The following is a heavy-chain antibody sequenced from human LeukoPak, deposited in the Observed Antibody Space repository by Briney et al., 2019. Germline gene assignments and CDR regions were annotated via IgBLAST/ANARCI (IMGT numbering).Heavy chain of an antibody. J-gene: IGHJ4*02. V-gene: IGHV3-30*02. CDR1: GFTFSSYA. CDR3: AKKQREMATIDY. CDR2: IRYDGSNK. D-gene: IGHD5-24*01. Sequence: PGGSLRLSCAASGFTFSSYAMSWVRQAPGKGLEWVAFIRYDGSNKYYADSVKGRFTISRDNSKNTLYLQMNSLRAEDTAVYYCAKKQREMATIDYWGQGTLVTVSS.